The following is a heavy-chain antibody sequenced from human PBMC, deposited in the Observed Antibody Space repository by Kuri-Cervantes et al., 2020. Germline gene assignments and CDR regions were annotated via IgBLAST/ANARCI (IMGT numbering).Heavy chain of an antibody. Sequence: SLKISCAASGFTFDDYAMHWVRQAPGKGLGWASGISWNSGSIGYADSVKGRFTISRDNAKNSLYLQMNSLRAEDTALYYCAKDGHSVPDRWYFDLWGRGTLVTVSS. D-gene: IGHD1-14*01. CDR2: ISWNSGSI. CDR3: AKDGHSVPDRWYFDL. CDR1: GFTFDDYA. J-gene: IGHJ2*01. V-gene: IGHV3-9*01.